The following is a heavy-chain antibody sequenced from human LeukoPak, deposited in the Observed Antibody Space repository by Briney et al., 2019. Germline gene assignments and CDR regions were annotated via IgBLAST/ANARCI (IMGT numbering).Heavy chain of an antibody. CDR2: IYSDGNT. J-gene: IGHJ5*02. Sequence: GGSLRLSCAVSGFTVSSIYMSWVRQAPGKGLEWVSFIYSDGNTYYADSVKGRFTLSRDSSRDTLYLQMNSLRVDDTAVYYCAGDTHSSSWYDHWGQGTLVTVSS. D-gene: IGHD6-19*01. V-gene: IGHV3-53*01. CDR1: GFTVSSIY. CDR3: AGDTHSSSWYDH.